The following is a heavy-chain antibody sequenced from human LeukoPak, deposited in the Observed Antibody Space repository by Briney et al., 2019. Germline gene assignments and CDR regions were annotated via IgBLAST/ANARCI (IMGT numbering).Heavy chain of an antibody. J-gene: IGHJ4*02. CDR3: ALSAVERYSSSWYEVDY. CDR1: GGSFSGYY. CDR2: INHSGST. V-gene: IGHV4-34*01. Sequence: SETLSLTCAVYGGSFSGYYWSWIRQPLEKGLEWIGQINHSGSTNYNPSLKSRVTISVDTSKNQFSLKLSSVTAADTAVYYCALSAVERYSSSWYEVDYWGQGTLVTVSS. D-gene: IGHD6-13*01.